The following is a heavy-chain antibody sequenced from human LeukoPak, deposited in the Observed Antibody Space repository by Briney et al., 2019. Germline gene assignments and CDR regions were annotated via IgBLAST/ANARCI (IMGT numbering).Heavy chain of an antibody. J-gene: IGHJ4*02. Sequence: SETLSLTCAVYGGSFSGYYWTWIRQPPGKGLEWIGEINHSGSTNYNPSLKSRVTISVDTSKNQFSLKLSSVTAADTAVYYCARGPTYWGQGTLVTVSS. CDR2: INHSGST. V-gene: IGHV4-34*01. CDR3: ARGPTY. CDR1: GGSFSGYY.